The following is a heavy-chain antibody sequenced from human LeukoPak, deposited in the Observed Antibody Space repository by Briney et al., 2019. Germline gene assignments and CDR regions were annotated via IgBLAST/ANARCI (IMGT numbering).Heavy chain of an antibody. CDR3: ARGGFYCGGDCYVDY. CDR1: GGSFSTYY. Sequence: SETLSLTCAVYGGSFSTYYWSWIRQPPGKGLEWIGEINHSRSTNYNPSLKSRVTISVDTSKNQFSLKLSSVTAADTAVYYCARGGFYCGGDCYVDYWGQGTLGTVSS. D-gene: IGHD2-21*02. J-gene: IGHJ4*02. V-gene: IGHV4-34*01. CDR2: INHSRST.